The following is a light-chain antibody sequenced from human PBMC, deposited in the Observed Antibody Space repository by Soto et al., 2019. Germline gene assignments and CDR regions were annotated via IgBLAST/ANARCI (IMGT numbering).Light chain of an antibody. CDR3: AAWDDSLNRGV. J-gene: IGLJ3*02. Sequence: QSVLTQPPSVSEASRQRVTISCSGSSSNIGNNAVNWYQQLPGKAPKLLIYYDDLLPSGVSDRFSGSKSGTSASLAISGLQSEDEADYYCAAWDDSLNRGVFGGGTKLTVL. V-gene: IGLV1-36*01. CDR2: YDD. CDR1: SSNIGNNA.